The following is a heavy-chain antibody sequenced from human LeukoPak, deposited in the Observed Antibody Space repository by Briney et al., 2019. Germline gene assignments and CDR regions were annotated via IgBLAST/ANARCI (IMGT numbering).Heavy chain of an antibody. D-gene: IGHD4-23*01. Sequence: PSETLSLTCAVSGYSISSGYYWGWIRQPPGKGLEWIGSIYHSGSTYYNPSLKSRVTISVDTSKNQSSLKLSSVTAADTAVYYCLGGNSDMFDYWGQGTLVTVSS. J-gene: IGHJ4*02. CDR3: LGGNSDMFDY. CDR2: IYHSGST. CDR1: GYSISSGYY. V-gene: IGHV4-38-2*01.